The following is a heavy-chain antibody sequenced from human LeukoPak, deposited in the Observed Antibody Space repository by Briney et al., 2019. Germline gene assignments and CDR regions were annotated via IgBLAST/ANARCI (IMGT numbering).Heavy chain of an antibody. D-gene: IGHD2-8*01. CDR3: ARGSLAALMVYGY. CDR2: IYSGGST. CDR1: GFTVSSNY. V-gene: IGHV3-53*01. J-gene: IGHJ4*02. Sequence: PGGSLRLSCAASGFTVSSNYMSWVRQAPGKGLEWGSVIYSGGSTYYADSVKGRFTISRDNAKNSLYLQRNSLRAEDTAVYYCARGSLAALMVYGYWGQGTLVTVSS.